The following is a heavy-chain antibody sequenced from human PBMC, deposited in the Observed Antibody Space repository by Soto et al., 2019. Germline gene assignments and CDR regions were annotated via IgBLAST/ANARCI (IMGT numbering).Heavy chain of an antibody. Sequence: SETLSLTCAVYGGSVNGYYWNWIRQPPGKGLEWIGEINHTGGTHYNSSPKSRVTMSVDTSKNQFSLRLSSVTAADTAIYYCATRITVFGLLIPPFDPWGQGTQVTVSS. CDR3: ATRITVFGLLIPPFDP. V-gene: IGHV4-34*01. J-gene: IGHJ5*02. CDR1: GGSVNGYY. D-gene: IGHD3-3*01. CDR2: INHTGGT.